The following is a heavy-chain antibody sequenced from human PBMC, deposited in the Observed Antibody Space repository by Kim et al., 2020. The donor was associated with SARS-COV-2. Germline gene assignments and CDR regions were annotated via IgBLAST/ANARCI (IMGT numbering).Heavy chain of an antibody. V-gene: IGHV1-18*04. D-gene: IGHD3-22*01. Sequence: ASVKVSCKASGYDFTSYGISWVRQAPGQGLEWMGSITTYNGDTNYAQKFHDRVTVTTETSTSTAYMELRSLRSDDTAVYYCVRNSGYLYWFDHWGQGTLVTVSS. CDR2: ITTYNGDT. CDR3: VRNSGYLYWFDH. J-gene: IGHJ5*02. CDR1: GYDFTSYG.